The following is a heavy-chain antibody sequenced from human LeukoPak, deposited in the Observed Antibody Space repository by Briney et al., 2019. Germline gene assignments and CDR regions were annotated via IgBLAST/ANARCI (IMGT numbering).Heavy chain of an antibody. D-gene: IGHD3-22*01. CDR3: AKSGLAYYYDSSGYCTDY. V-gene: IGHV3-23*01. CDR1: GFTFGSYA. CDR2: ISGSGGST. J-gene: IGHJ4*02. Sequence: GGSLRLSCAASGFTFGSYAMSWVRQAPGKGLEWVSAISGSGGSTYYADSVKGRFTISRDNSKNTLYLQMNSLRAEDTAVYYCAKSGLAYYYDSSGYCTDYWGQGTLVTVSS.